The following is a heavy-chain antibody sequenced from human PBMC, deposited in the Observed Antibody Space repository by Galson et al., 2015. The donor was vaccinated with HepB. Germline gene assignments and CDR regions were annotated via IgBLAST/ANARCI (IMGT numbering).Heavy chain of an antibody. D-gene: IGHD6-13*01. CDR1: GFTFGSYA. CDR2: ISGSGGST. Sequence: SLRLSCAASGFTFGSYAMRWVRQAPGKGLVWVSRISGSGGSTYYADSVKGRFTISRDNSKNTLFLQMNSLRAEDTAVYYCAKDIWWQQLAWFDPWGQGTLVTVSS. J-gene: IGHJ5*02. CDR3: AKDIWWQQLAWFDP. V-gene: IGHV3-23*01.